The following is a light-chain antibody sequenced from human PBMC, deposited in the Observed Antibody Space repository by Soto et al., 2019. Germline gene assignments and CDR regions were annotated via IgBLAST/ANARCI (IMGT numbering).Light chain of an antibody. Sequence: EIVLTQSPGTLSLSPVERATLPCRASQSVKSSYLAWYQHKPGQAPRLLIYGTSSRATGIPDRFSGSGSGTDFTLTISSLQPEDFASYYCLQDYGDSWTFGQGTKVDIK. CDR1: QSVKSSY. CDR2: GTS. J-gene: IGKJ1*01. CDR3: LQDYGDSWT. V-gene: IGKV3-20*01.